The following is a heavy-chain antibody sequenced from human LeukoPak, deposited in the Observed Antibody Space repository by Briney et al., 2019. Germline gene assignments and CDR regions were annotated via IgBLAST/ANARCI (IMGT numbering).Heavy chain of an antibody. Sequence: PSETLSLTCSVSGASISSYYWSWIRQPPGKGLEWIGYIYYSGSTNYNPSLKSRVTISVDTSKNQFSLKLSSVTAADTAVYYCARGGSGSYYNYYYYGMDVWGQGTTVTVSS. CDR1: GASISSYY. CDR2: IYYSGST. J-gene: IGHJ6*02. CDR3: ARGGSGSYYNYYYYGMDV. V-gene: IGHV4-59*08. D-gene: IGHD3-10*01.